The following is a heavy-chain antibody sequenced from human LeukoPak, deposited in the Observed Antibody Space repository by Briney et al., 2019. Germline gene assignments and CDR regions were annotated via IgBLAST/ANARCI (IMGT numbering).Heavy chain of an antibody. CDR2: ISYDGSNK. J-gene: IGHJ4*02. CDR3: ARDPSKRVVPATIPRPYFDY. Sequence: TGGSLRLSCAASGFTFSIYAIHWVRQAPSKGLEWVAVISYDGSNKYYTDSVKGRFTISRDNSKNTLYLQMNSLRAEDTAMYYCARDPSKRVVPATIPRPYFDYWGQGTLVTVSS. D-gene: IGHD2-2*01. CDR1: GFTFSIYA. V-gene: IGHV3-30-3*01.